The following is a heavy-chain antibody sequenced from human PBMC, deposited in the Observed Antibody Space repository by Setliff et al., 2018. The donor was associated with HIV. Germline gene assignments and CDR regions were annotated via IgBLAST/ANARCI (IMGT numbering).Heavy chain of an antibody. CDR3: ARSHSSGWEVGYYFDY. CDR1: GGSISSYY. CDR2: IYTSGST. V-gene: IGHV4-4*07. J-gene: IGHJ4*02. Sequence: SETLSLTCTVSGGSISSYYWSWIRQPAGKGLEWIGRIYTSGSTNYNPSLKSRVTMSVDTSKNQFSLKLSSVTAADTAVYHCARSHSSGWEVGYYFDYWGQGTLVTVSS. D-gene: IGHD6-19*01.